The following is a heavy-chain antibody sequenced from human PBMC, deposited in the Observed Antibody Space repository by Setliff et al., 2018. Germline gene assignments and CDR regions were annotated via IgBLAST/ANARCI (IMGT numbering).Heavy chain of an antibody. J-gene: IGHJ6*02. CDR1: GYSFTSYG. D-gene: IGHD3-10*01. Sequence: ASVKVSCKASGYSFTSYGISWVRQAPGQGLEWMGWISAYNDNKNYARKFQGRVTMTTDTSTNTVFMELRSLRSDDTAMFYCARVVYYASGSSLSYGMDVWGQGTAVTV. V-gene: IGHV1-18*01. CDR2: ISAYNDNK. CDR3: ARVVYYASGSSLSYGMDV.